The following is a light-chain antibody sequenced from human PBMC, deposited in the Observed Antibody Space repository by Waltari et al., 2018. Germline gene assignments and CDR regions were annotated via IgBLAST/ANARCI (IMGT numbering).Light chain of an antibody. J-gene: IGKJ1*01. CDR1: QDFSNY. V-gene: IGKV1-33*01. Sequence: DFQMTQSPSSLSASVGDRVTITCQASQDFSNYLNWYQQKPGKAPKLLISAAFNLETGVPSRFSGGRSGTDFTFTITSLQPEDIATYHCQQYADLPWTFGQGTRVEIK. CDR3: QQYADLPWT. CDR2: AAF.